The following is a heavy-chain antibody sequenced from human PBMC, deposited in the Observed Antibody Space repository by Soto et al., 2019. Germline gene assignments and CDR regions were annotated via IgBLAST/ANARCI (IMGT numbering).Heavy chain of an antibody. V-gene: IGHV4-31*03. CDR1: GGSISSRGHY. CDR3: ARGYSNGYLGNWFEP. CDR2: IYYSGTT. J-gene: IGHJ5*02. Sequence: SETLSLTCTVSGGSISSRGHYWSWIRQHPVKGLEWVGHIYYSGTTSYTPSLKSRVTISTDTSQNHFSLNLTSVTAADTSVYYCARGYSNGYLGNWFEPWGQGTLVT. D-gene: IGHD3-22*01.